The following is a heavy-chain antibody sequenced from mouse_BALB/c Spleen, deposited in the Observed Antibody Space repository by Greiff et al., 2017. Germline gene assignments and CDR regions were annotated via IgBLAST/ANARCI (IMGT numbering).Heavy chain of an antibody. J-gene: IGHJ1*01. CDR1: GYSITSDYA. D-gene: IGHD1-1*01. V-gene: IGHV3-2*02. Sequence: EVQLQQSGPGLVKPSQSLSLTCTVTGYSITSDYAWNWIRQFPGNKLEWMGYISYSGSTSYNPSLKSRISITRDTSKNQFFLQLNSVTTEDTATYYCARGGSSCWYFDVWGAGTTVTVSS. CDR3: ARGGSSCWYFDV. CDR2: ISYSGST.